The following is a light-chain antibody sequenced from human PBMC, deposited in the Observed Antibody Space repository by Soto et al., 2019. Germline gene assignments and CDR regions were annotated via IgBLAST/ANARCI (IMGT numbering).Light chain of an antibody. CDR1: QSVRSTY. CDR3: QQYDSSPRIT. CDR2: GAS. V-gene: IGKV3-20*01. Sequence: EIVLTQSPGTLSLSPGERATLSCRASQSVRSTYLAWYQQKPGQAPRLLIFGASSRASGIPDRFTGSGSGTEFTLTISRLEPEDFAVYYCQQYDSSPRITFGQGTRLEIK. J-gene: IGKJ5*01.